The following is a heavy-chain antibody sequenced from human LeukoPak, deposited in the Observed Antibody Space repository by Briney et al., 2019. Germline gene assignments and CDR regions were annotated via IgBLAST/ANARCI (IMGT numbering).Heavy chain of an antibody. Sequence: SETLALTCTVSRGSISSGGYYWSWIRQHPGKGLEWIGYIYYSGSTYYNPSLKSRVTISVDTYKNQFSMKLSSVTAADTAVYYCAATSTTVVTTIDYWGQGTLVNVSS. CDR2: IYYSGST. CDR3: AATSTTVVTTIDY. CDR1: RGSISSGGYY. V-gene: IGHV4-31*03. J-gene: IGHJ4*02. D-gene: IGHD4-23*01.